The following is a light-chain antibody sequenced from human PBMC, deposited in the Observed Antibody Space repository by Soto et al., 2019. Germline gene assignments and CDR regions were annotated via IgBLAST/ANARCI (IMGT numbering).Light chain of an antibody. CDR1: QSVYTNY. V-gene: IGKV3-20*01. J-gene: IGKJ2*01. Sequence: EIVLTQSPGTLSLSPGERATLSCRASQSVYTNYLAWYQQKPGQAPRLLIYGASRRATGIPHRFSGSGSETDFTLTIRRLEPEDFAVYYCQHYGSSPRVYSFGQGTKLEIK. CDR3: QHYGSSPRVYS. CDR2: GAS.